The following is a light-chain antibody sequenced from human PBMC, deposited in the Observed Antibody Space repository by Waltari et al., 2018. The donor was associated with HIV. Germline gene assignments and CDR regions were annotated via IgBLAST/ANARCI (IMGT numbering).Light chain of an antibody. Sequence: QSVLTQPPSVSGAPGQRVTISCTGSSYNIGAGYDVHWYQQLPGTAPKLLIYGNNNRPSGVPDRFSGSKSGTSASLASTGLQAEDEADYYCQSYDSSLSGSVFGGGTKLTVL. CDR3: QSYDSSLSGSV. CDR2: GNN. CDR1: SYNIGAGYD. V-gene: IGLV1-40*01. J-gene: IGLJ3*02.